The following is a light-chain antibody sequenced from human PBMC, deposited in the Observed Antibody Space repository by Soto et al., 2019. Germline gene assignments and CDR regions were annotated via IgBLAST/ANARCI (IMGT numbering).Light chain of an antibody. J-gene: IGKJ4*01. Sequence: IVLTESPGTLSLSPGGRAILSCRASQSVSSSYLVWHQQKPGQAPRLLIYDASNRATGIPARFSGSGSGTDFSLTISRLEPEDLAVYFCQQYGGSPLTFGGGTKV. CDR3: QQYGGSPLT. CDR2: DAS. V-gene: IGKV3-20*01. CDR1: QSVSSSY.